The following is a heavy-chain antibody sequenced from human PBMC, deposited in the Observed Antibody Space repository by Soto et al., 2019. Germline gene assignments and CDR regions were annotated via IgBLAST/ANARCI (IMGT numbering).Heavy chain of an antibody. CDR1: GTSIGSIFW. Sequence: VQLRETGPGMVRPSGALSLTCAASGTSIGSIFWSTWDRQPPGKGLEWVGEKYHSGSTKYSPSFKSRVTNSVDKSNNQFSLGLRSVTASDTAIYYCAPLPPRIVVEKTDIPTWGQGILVAVSS. CDR2: KYHSGST. J-gene: IGHJ5*02. CDR3: APLPPRIVVEKTDIPT. V-gene: IGHV4-4*02. D-gene: IGHD2-15*01.